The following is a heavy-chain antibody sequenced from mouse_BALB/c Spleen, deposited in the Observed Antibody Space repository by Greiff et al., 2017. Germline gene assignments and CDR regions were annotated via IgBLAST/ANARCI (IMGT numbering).Heavy chain of an antibody. V-gene: IGHV1S22*01. J-gene: IGHJ4*01. CDR2: IYPGSGST. CDR3: TRYDTTVVATDY. Sequence: LQQPGSELVRPGASVKLSCKASGYTFTSYWMHWVKQRHGQGLEWIGNIYPGSGSTNYDEKFKSKGTLTVDTSSSTAYMHLSSLTSEDSAVYYCTRYDTTVVATDYWGQGTSVTVSS. D-gene: IGHD1-1*01. CDR1: GYTFTSYW.